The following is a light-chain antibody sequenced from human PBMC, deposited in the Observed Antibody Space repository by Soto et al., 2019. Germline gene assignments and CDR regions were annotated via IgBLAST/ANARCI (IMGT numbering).Light chain of an antibody. CDR2: DVS. CDR3: SSYTSSSTLVV. Sequence: QSVLTQPASVSVSPGQSITISCTRTSSDVGGYNYVSWYQQHPGKAPKLMIYDVSNRPSGVSNRFSGPKSGNTASLTISGLQAEDEADYYCSSYTSSSTLVVFGTGTKVTVL. V-gene: IGLV2-14*01. CDR1: SSDVGGYNY. J-gene: IGLJ1*01.